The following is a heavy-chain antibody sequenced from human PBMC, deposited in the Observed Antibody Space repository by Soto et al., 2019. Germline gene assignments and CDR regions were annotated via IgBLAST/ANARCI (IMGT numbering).Heavy chain of an antibody. CDR2: IIPIFGTA. D-gene: IGHD3-22*01. J-gene: IGHJ4*02. V-gene: IGHV1-69*06. CDR1: GGTFSSYA. Sequence: ASVKVSCKASGGTFSSYAISWVRQAPGQGLEWMGGIIPIFGTANYAQKFQGRVTITADKSTSTAYMELSSLRSEDTAVYYCATRAPYYYDSSAPFDYWGQGTPVTVSS. CDR3: ATRAPYYYDSSAPFDY.